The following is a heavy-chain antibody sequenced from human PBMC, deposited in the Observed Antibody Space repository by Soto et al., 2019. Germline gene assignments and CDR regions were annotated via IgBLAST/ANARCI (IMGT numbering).Heavy chain of an antibody. D-gene: IGHD3-10*01. J-gene: IGHJ6*02. CDR1: GYSISSGYY. Sequence: SETLSLTRAVSGYSISSGYYWGWIRQPPGKGLEWIGSIYHSGSTYYNSSLKSRVTISVDTSKNQFSLKLSSVTAADTAVYYCARGPYYYGSGSYYNQPTSQSSYYGVDVWGQGTTVTVSS. CDR3: ARGPYYYGSGSYYNQPTSQSSYYGVDV. V-gene: IGHV4-38-2*01. CDR2: IYHSGST.